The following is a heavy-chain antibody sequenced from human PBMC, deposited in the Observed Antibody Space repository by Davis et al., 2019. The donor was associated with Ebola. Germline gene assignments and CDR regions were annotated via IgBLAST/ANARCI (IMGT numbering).Heavy chain of an antibody. J-gene: IGHJ6*02. CDR2: INAVNGYT. D-gene: IGHD3-10*01. CDR3: ARDRWFRELSYYYGMDV. V-gene: IGHV1-3*01. Sequence: ASVKVSCKASGYAFADFAMHWVRQAPGQRLEWMGWINAVNGYTKYSQRFQDRVTITRDTSASTAYMEVSSLRSEDTAVYYCARDRWFRELSYYYGMDVWGQGTTVTVSS. CDR1: GYAFADFA.